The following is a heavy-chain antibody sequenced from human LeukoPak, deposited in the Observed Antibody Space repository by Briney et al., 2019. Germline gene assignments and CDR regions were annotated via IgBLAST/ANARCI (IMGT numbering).Heavy chain of an antibody. CDR2: ISYDGSNK. CDR3: ARGGLVLWFGGQEYFQH. V-gene: IGHV3-30*04. CDR1: GFTFSSYA. J-gene: IGHJ1*01. Sequence: GGSLRLSCAASGFTFSSYAMHWVRQAPGKGLEWVAVISYDGSNKYYADSVKGRFTISRDNSKNTLYLQMNSLRAEDTAVYYCARGGLVLWFGGQEYFQHWGQGTLVTVSS. D-gene: IGHD3-10*01.